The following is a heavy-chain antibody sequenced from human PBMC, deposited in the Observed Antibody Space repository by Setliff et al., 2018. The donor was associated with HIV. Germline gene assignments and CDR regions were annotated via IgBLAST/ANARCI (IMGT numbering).Heavy chain of an antibody. CDR1: GGSISSGSYY. CDR3: SRTTVVAVPAANYYFDP. V-gene: IGHV4-31*03. D-gene: IGHD2-2*01. CDR2: VNYRGTT. Sequence: PSETLSLTCTVSGGSISSGSYYWSWIRQPAGKGLEWIGYVNYRGTTYYNPSLKSRAAILVDTSTNQFSLNVRSVTVADTAVYYCSRTTVVAVPAANYYFDPWGQGTLVTVSS. J-gene: IGHJ4*02.